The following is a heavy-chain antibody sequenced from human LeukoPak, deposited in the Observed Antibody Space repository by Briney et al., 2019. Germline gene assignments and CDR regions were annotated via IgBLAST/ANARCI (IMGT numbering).Heavy chain of an antibody. CDR1: GFTFDDYG. CDR3: ARVQTGTYSGFHS. V-gene: IGHV3-20*04. J-gene: IGHJ4*02. D-gene: IGHD1-1*01. CDR2: INWNGGST. Sequence: GGSLRLSCAASGFTFDDYGMTWVRQVPGKGLEWVSGINWNGGSTGYADSVKGRFTISRDNAKNSLYLQLNSLRAEDTALCYCARVQTGTYSGFHSWGQGTLVTVSS.